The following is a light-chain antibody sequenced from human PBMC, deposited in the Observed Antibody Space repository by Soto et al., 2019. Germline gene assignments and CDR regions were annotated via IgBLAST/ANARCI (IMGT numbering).Light chain of an antibody. CDR1: QSLIQNY. J-gene: IGKJ1*01. V-gene: IGKV3D-20*01. CDR3: QQYDGSPWT. Sequence: EIVLTHSPASFSLAPCDRATLSFSASQSLIQNYLGWYQQKPGLAPRLLVLRTSSRATGIPDRFSGSGSGTDFTLTISRLEPEDSAVYYCQQYDGSPWTFGRGTKVDIK. CDR2: RTS.